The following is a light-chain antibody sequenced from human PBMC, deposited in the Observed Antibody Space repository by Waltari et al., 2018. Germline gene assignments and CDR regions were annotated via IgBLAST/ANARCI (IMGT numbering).Light chain of an antibody. CDR1: QSINSW. V-gene: IGKV1-5*03. J-gene: IGKJ1*01. Sequence: DFQMTQSPSTLSASVGDRVTITCRASQSINSWLAWYQQTPGKPPKLLLYKASSLDSGVPQRFIGSGSGTEVSLTISSLHPDDCATYYCQQYNSDPWTSGQGTKVEIK. CDR3: QQYNSDPWT. CDR2: KAS.